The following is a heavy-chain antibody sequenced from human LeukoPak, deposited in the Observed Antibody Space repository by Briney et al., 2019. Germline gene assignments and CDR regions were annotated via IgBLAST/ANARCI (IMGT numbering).Heavy chain of an antibody. CDR1: GGSINSHY. D-gene: IGHD3-10*01. CDR2: IFNTGNT. J-gene: IGHJ4*02. V-gene: IGHV4-59*11. CDR3: ASRPADTTWYGVFDY. Sequence: SETLSLTCSVSGGSINSHYWSWIRQPPGKGLEGIGYIFNTGNTNYNPSLASRVTMSVDTSRAQFFLRLSPVTAADTAIYYCASRPADTTWYGVFDYWSQGTLVTVSS.